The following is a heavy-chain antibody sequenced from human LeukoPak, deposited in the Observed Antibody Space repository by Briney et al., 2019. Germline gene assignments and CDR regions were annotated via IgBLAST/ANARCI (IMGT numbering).Heavy chain of an antibody. D-gene: IGHD2-21*02. V-gene: IGHV3-48*01. CDR1: GFTFSGYS. CDR3: ARGRADYYFDY. J-gene: IGHJ4*02. Sequence: PGGSLRLSCAASGFTFSGYSMNWVRQAPGKGLEWVSYISSGSSAIYHADSVKGRFTISRDNAKNSLYLQMNSLRAEDTAVYYCARGRADYYFDYWGQGTLVTVSS. CDR2: ISSGSSAI.